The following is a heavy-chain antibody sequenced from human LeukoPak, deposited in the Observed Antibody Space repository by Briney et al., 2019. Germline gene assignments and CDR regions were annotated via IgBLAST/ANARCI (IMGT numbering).Heavy chain of an antibody. J-gene: IGHJ4*02. V-gene: IGHV4-28*03. CDR3: ARGVDPAAYDY. CDR2: IYYGGST. CDR1: GDSISSSNW. Sequence: PSDTLSLTCAVSGDSISSSNWWGWIRQPPGKGLEWIGYIYYGGSTYYNPSLKSRVTMSVDTSKNQVSLKLSSVTAADTAVYYCARGVDPAAYDYWGQGTLVTVSS. D-gene: IGHD2-2*01.